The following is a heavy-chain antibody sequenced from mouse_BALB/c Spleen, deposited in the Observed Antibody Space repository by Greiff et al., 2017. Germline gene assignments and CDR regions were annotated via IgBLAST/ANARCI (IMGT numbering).Heavy chain of an antibody. CDR1: GFAFSSYD. CDR3: ARLRNYIAY. J-gene: IGHJ3*01. Sequence: EVQRVESGGGLVKPGGSLKLSCAASGFAFSSYDMYWVRQTPEKRLEWVAYISSGGGSTYYPDTVKGRFTISRDNAKNTLYLQMSSLKSEDTAMYYCARLRNYIAYWGQGTLVTVSA. CDR2: ISSGGGST. D-gene: IGHD2-12*01. V-gene: IGHV5-12-1*01.